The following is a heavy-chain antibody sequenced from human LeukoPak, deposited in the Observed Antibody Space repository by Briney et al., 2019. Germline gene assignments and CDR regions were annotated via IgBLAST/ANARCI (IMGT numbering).Heavy chain of an antibody. D-gene: IGHD6-25*01. CDR3: ARADSSGRGAFDI. CDR2: ISSSSSYI. J-gene: IGHJ3*02. V-gene: IGHV3-21*04. Sequence: PGGSLRLSCAASGFTFSSYSMNWVRQAPGKGLGWVSSISSSSSYIYYADSVKGRFTISRDNAKNSLYLQMNSLRAEDTAVYYCARADSSGRGAFDIWGQGTMVTVSS. CDR1: GFTFSSYS.